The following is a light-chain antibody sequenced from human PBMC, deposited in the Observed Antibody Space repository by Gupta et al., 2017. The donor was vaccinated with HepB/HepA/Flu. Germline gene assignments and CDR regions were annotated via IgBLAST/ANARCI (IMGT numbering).Light chain of an antibody. CDR1: PSVLYKYHNKNS. V-gene: IGKV4-1*01. Sequence: IVITQSPDSLAVFLGERATINCKSSPSVLYKYHNKNSLARYQQNPGQPPKLLIYWASNRAYSVTDGFSGGGYEIDFTLTSSSPQDEGVAVYYEQYDYATTFFGTRTKVEIK. CDR3: QYDYATTF. J-gene: IGKJ3*01. CDR2: WAS.